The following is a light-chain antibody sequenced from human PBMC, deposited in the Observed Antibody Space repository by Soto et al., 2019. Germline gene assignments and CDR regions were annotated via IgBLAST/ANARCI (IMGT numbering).Light chain of an antibody. CDR2: GNS. J-gene: IGLJ1*01. V-gene: IGLV1-40*01. CDR3: QSYDSSLSGYV. Sequence: QSVLTQPPSVSGVPGQRVPISCTGNSSNFGAGYDVHWYQQLPGTAPKLLIYGNSNRPSGVPVRFSGSKSGTSASLAITGLQAEDEADYYCQSYDSSLSGYVFGTGTKVTVL. CDR1: SSNFGAGYD.